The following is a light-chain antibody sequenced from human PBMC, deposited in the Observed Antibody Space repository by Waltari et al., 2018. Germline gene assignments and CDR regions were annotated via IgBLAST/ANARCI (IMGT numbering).Light chain of an antibody. CDR2: DAS. Sequence: IVMTQSPATLSVSPGERATLPCRASQSISSNLAWYQQKPGQAPRLLIYDASTRVTGIPARFSGSGSGTEFTLTISSLQSEDFAVFYCQQYNSWPRTFGQGTKVEI. V-gene: IGKV3-15*01. CDR3: QQYNSWPRT. J-gene: IGKJ1*01. CDR1: QSISSN.